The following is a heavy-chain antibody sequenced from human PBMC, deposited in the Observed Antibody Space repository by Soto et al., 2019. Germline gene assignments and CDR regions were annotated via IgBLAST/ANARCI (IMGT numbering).Heavy chain of an antibody. CDR3: ARYSNSVADY. Sequence: EVQLVESGGGLVQPGGSLRLSCAASGFTFSNYAMHWVRQDPGKGLEYVSAISSNGGSTYYANSVKGRFTISRDNSKNAPYLQMGSLRAEHMAVYYCARYSNSVADYWGQGTLVTVSS. D-gene: IGHD6-13*01. CDR2: ISSNGGST. V-gene: IGHV3-64*01. J-gene: IGHJ4*02. CDR1: GFTFSNYA.